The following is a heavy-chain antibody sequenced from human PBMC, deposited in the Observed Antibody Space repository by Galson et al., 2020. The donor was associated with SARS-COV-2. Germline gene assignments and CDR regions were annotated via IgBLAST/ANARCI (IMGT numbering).Heavy chain of an antibody. CDR1: GGTFSSYA. Sequence: ASVKVSCKASGGTFSSYAISWVRQAPGQGLEWMGRIIPILGIANYAQKFQGRVTITADKSTSTAYMELSSLRSEDTAVYYCARATYYYDSSGFDAFDIWGQGTMVTVSS. J-gene: IGHJ3*02. CDR3: ARATYYYDSSGFDAFDI. V-gene: IGHV1-69*04. CDR2: IIPILGIA. D-gene: IGHD3-22*01.